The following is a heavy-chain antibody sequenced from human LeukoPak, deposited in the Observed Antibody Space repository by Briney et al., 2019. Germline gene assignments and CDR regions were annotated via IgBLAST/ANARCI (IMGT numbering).Heavy chain of an antibody. J-gene: IGHJ3*02. Sequence: GRSLRLSCAASGFTFSSYGMHWVRQAPGKGLEWVAVISYDGSNKYYADSVKGRFTISRDNFKNTLYLQMNSLRAEDTAVYYCARVRTEADIWGQGTMVTVSS. V-gene: IGHV3-30*19. CDR1: GFTFSSYG. CDR3: ARVRTEADI. CDR2: ISYDGSNK.